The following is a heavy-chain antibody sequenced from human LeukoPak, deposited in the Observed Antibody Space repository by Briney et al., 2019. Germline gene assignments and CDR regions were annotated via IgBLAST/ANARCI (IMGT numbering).Heavy chain of an antibody. CDR3: ARKGLGFGELPREYYFDY. J-gene: IGHJ4*02. CDR2: IYHSGST. D-gene: IGHD3-10*01. V-gene: IGHV4-59*08. Sequence: SETLSLTCTVSGGSISSYYWSWIRQPPGKGLEWLGSIYHSGSTYYNPSLKSRVTISVDTSKNQFSLKLSSVTAADTAVYYCARKGLGFGELPREYYFDYWGQGTLVTVSS. CDR1: GGSISSYY.